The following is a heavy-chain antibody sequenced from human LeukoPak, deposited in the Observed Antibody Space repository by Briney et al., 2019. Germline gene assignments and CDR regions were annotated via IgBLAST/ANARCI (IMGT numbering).Heavy chain of an antibody. D-gene: IGHD1-26*01. CDR2: IYDDSST. CDR1: GFTVSSKY. Sequence: GGSLSLSCAASGFTVSSKYMSWVRQAPGKGLEWVSVIYDDSSTFYAGSVKGRFSISRDNSKNTLYLQMNSLRAEDTGVYYCARVQDSGLFRWFWGQGTLVTVSS. CDR3: ARVQDSGLFRWF. V-gene: IGHV3-66*01. J-gene: IGHJ4*02.